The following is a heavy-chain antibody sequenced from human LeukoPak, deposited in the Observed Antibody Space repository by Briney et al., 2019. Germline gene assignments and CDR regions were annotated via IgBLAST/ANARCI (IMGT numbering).Heavy chain of an antibody. CDR3: ARGHYYDSSGYLGIDY. V-gene: IGHV3-30-3*01. CDR1: RFTFNTYA. Sequence: PGRSLRLSCAASRFTFNTYAMHWVRQAPGKGLEWVAVVSHDENNKYYADSVKGRFTISRDNSKNTLYLQMNSLRAEDTAVYYCARGHYYDSSGYLGIDYWGQGTLVTVSS. J-gene: IGHJ4*02. CDR2: VSHDENNK. D-gene: IGHD3-22*01.